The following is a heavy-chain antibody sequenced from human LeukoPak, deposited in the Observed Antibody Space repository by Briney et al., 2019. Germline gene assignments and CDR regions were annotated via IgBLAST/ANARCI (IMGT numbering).Heavy chain of an antibody. CDR2: ISYDGNNK. CDR1: GFTFSSYA. V-gene: IGHV3-30*18. D-gene: IGHD1-26*01. CDR3: AKGHSGSI. Sequence: GGSLRLSCAASGFTFSSYAMSWVRQAPGKGLEWVSVISYDGNNKYYADSVKGRFTISRDNSKNTLYLQMNSLRVEDTAVYYCAKGHSGSIWGQGTMVTVSS. J-gene: IGHJ3*02.